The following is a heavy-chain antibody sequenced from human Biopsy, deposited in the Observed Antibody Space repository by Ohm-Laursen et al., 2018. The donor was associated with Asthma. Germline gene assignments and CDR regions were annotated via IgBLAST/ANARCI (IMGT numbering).Heavy chain of an antibody. CDR3: VRDGTDDAFDI. CDR1: GFTFDDFA. CDR2: ISKDASTQ. Sequence: SLRLSCAASGFTFDDFAMHWVRQAPGKGLEWVGVISKDASTQDYADSVKGRFTMARGNSKNTLDLQMNSLREEDTAVYYCVRDGTDDAFDIWGQGTVVSVSS. V-gene: IGHV3-30*01. D-gene: IGHD1-1*01. J-gene: IGHJ3*02.